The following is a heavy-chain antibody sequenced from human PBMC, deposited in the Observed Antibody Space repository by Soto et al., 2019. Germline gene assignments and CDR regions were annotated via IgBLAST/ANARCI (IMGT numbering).Heavy chain of an antibody. CDR1: GYTFTGYY. V-gene: IGHV1-2*04. CDR3: ARDGGKVGYCSGGSCTWAHFDY. Sequence: ASVKVSCKASGYTFTGYYMHWVRQAPGQGLEWMGWINPNSGGTNYAQKFQGWVTMTRDTSISTAYMELSRLRSDDTAVYYCARDGGKVGYCSGGSCTWAHFDYWGQGTLVTVSS. J-gene: IGHJ4*02. CDR2: INPNSGGT. D-gene: IGHD2-15*01.